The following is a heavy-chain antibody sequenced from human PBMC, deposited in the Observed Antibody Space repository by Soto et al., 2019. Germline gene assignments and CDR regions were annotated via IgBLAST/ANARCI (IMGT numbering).Heavy chain of an antibody. Sequence: PSENLALTCAVSGGSISSTNWWSWVRQPPGKGLEWIGEIHHSGSTNSNPSLKSRVTISADKSENQFSLKLSPVTAADTAVYYCARGGNWRTADYWGQGTLVTVSS. CDR2: IHHSGST. J-gene: IGHJ4*02. CDR3: ARGGNWRTADY. CDR1: GGSISSTNW. V-gene: IGHV4-4*02. D-gene: IGHD1-1*01.